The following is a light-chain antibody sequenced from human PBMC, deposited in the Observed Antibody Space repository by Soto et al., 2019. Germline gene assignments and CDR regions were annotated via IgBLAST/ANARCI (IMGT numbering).Light chain of an antibody. J-gene: IGKJ4*01. CDR3: QQRTNWRLT. Sequence: EIVLTQSPATLSLSPGERVTLSCRASQSVSSHLTWYQHKPGQAPRLLIYDASNRATGIPARFSGSGYGTDFTLTISSLGPEDFAVYYCQQRTNWRLTFGGGTKVEV. CDR1: QSVSSH. V-gene: IGKV3-11*01. CDR2: DAS.